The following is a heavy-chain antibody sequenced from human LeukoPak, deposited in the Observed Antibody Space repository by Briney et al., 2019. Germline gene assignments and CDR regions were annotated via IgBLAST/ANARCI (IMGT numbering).Heavy chain of an antibody. CDR1: GGSFSGYY. V-gene: IGHV4-34*01. CDR2: INHSGST. D-gene: IGHD4-11*01. CDR3: ARVGHTVTSYYYYYYMDV. Sequence: SETLSLTCAVYGGSFSGYYWSWIRQPPGKGLEWIGEINHSGSTNYNPSLKSRVTISVDTSKNQFSLKLSSVTAADTAVYYCARVGHTVTSYYYYYYMDVWGKGTTVTVSS. J-gene: IGHJ6*03.